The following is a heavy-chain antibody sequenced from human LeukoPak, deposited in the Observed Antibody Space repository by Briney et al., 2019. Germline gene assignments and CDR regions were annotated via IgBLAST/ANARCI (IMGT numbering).Heavy chain of an antibody. V-gene: IGHV1-8*03. CDR2: MNPNSGNT. J-gene: IGHJ4*02. Sequence: ASVKVSCKASGYTFTSYDINWVRQATGQGLEWMGWMNPNSGNTGYAQKFQGRVTITRNTSISTAYMELSSLRSEDTAVYYCARGPLYCSSTSCYFDYWGQGTLVTVSS. CDR3: ARGPLYCSSTSCYFDY. CDR1: GYTFTSYD. D-gene: IGHD2-2*01.